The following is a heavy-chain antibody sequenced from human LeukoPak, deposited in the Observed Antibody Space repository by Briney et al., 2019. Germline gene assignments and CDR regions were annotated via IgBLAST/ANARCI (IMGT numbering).Heavy chain of an antibody. J-gene: IGHJ6*03. D-gene: IGHD3-3*01. CDR2: ISYDGSKK. CDR3: ARDAYYDFWSGPRRNYYMDV. V-gene: IGHV3-30*03. CDR1: GFTFSNYG. Sequence: PGTSLRLSCAASGFTFSNYGMHWVRQAPGKGLEWVAVISYDGSKKYYGDSVKGRFTISRDNAKNSLYLQMNSLRAEDTAVYYCARDAYYDFWSGPRRNYYMDVWGKGTTVTVSS.